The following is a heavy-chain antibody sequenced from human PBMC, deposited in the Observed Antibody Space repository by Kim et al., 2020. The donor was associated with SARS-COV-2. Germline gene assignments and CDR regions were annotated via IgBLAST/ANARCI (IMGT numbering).Heavy chain of an antibody. CDR1: GFTFSSYE. D-gene: IGHD6-13*01. CDR3: ERDISSWYYYYYMDV. CDR2: ISSSGSTI. Sequence: GGSLRLSCAASGFTFSSYEMNWVRQAPGKGLEWVSYISSSGSTIYYADSVKGRFTISRDNAKNSLYLQMNSLRAEDTAVYYCERDISSWYYYYYMDVWGKGTTVTVSS. J-gene: IGHJ6*03. V-gene: IGHV3-48*03.